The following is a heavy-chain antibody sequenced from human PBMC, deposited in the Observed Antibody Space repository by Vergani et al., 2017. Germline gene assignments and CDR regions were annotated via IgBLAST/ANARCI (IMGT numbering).Heavy chain of an antibody. V-gene: IGHV1-69-2*01. CDR1: GYTFTDHY. J-gene: IGHJ6*02. CDR2: VDPEDGET. Sequence: EVQLVQSGAEVKKPGATMKISCKVSGYTFTDHYMHWVKQAPGKGLEWMGLVDPEDGETIYAEKFKGRVTIAADTSTDTAHLELSSLRSEDTAVYYCATPQTVTTSGMEVCGQGTTVIVSS. D-gene: IGHD4-17*01. CDR3: ATPQTVTTSGMEV.